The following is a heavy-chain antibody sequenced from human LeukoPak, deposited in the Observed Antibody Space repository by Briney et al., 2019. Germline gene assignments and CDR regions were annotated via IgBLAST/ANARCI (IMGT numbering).Heavy chain of an antibody. V-gene: IGHV3-23*01. CDR1: GFTFSSYA. CDR3: AKESVYCGGDCYSGVDN. CDR2: ISGSGGST. J-gene: IGHJ4*02. D-gene: IGHD2-21*02. Sequence: PGGSLRLSCAASGFTFSSYAMSWVRQAPGKGLEWVSAISGSGGSTYYADSVKGRSTISRDNSKNTLYLQMNSLRAEDTAVYYCAKESVYCGGDCYSGVDNWGQGTLVTVSS.